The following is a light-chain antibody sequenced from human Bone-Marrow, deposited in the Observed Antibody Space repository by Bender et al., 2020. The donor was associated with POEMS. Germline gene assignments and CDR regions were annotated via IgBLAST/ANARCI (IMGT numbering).Light chain of an antibody. CDR3: CSYTTRNTLI. CDR2: EGS. Sequence: QSALTQPASVSGSPGQSITISCTGTSSDVGSYNLVSWYQQHPGKAPKLMIYEGSRRPSGVSIRFSGSKSGNTASLTISGLQPEDESDYYCCSYTTRNTLIFGGGTKLTVL. V-gene: IGLV2-23*01. CDR1: SSDVGSYNL. J-gene: IGLJ2*01.